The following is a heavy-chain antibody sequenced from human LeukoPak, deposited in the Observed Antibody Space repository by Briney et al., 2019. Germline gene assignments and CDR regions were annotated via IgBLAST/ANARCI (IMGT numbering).Heavy chain of an antibody. V-gene: IGHV4-30-2*01. J-gene: IGHJ3*02. CDR3: ARGGTAFDI. Sequence: SQTLSLTCAVSGGSISSGHSSWNWFRQPPGKGLEWIGYIYHSGSTYYNPSLKSRVAISVDKSKNQFSLKLRSVTAADTALYYCARGGTAFDIWGQGTMVTVSS. CDR1: GGSISSGHSS. CDR2: IYHSGST. D-gene: IGHD1-26*01.